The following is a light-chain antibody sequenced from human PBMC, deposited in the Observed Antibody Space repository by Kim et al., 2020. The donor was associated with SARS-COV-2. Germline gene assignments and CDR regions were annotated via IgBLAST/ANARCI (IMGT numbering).Light chain of an antibody. CDR1: QSVSSN. Sequence: SPGERATISCRASQSVSSNLAWYQQKPGQAPRLLIYGASTRATGIPARFSGSGSGTEFTLTISSLQSEDFAVYYCQQYNNWPPSTFGQGTKVDIK. CDR3: QQYNNWPPST. V-gene: IGKV3-15*01. CDR2: GAS. J-gene: IGKJ1*01.